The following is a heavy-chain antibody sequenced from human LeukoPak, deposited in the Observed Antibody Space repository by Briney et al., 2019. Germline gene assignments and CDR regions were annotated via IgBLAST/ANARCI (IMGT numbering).Heavy chain of an antibody. CDR2: IYHSGST. CDR3: ARESMVRGVMSY. CDR1: GYSISSGYY. J-gene: IGHJ4*02. D-gene: IGHD3-10*01. Sequence: PSETLSLTCTVSGYSISSGYYWGWIRQPPGKGLEWIGSIYHSGSTYYNPSLKSRVTISVDTSKNQFSLKLSSVTAADTAVYYCARESMVRGVMSYWGQGTLVTVSS. V-gene: IGHV4-38-2*02.